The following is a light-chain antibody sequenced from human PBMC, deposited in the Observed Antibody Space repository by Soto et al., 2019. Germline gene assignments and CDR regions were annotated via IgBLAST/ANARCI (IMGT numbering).Light chain of an antibody. CDR3: QSYDSSLYVV. CDR1: SSNIGAGYD. V-gene: IGLV1-40*01. CDR2: GST. Sequence: QSVLTQPPSVSGAPGQRVTISCTGSSSNIGAGYDVHWYQQLPGAAPKLPIYGSTNRPSGVPDRFSGSKSGTSASLAITGLQAEDEADYYCQSYDSSLYVVFGGGTKVTVL. J-gene: IGLJ2*01.